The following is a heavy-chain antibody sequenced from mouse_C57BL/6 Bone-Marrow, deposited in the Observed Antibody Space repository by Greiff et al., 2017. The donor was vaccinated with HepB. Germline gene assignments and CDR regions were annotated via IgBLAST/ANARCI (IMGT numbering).Heavy chain of an antibody. J-gene: IGHJ2*01. Sequence: EVKLMESGGGLVKPGGSLKLSCAASGFTFSSYAMSWVRQTPEKRLEWVATISDGGSYTYYPDNVKGRFTISRDNAKNNLYLQMSHLKSEDTAMYYCARAPSLYGVDYWGQGTTLTVSS. CDR2: ISDGGSYT. V-gene: IGHV5-4*03. D-gene: IGHD1-1*01. CDR3: ARAPSLYGVDY. CDR1: GFTFSSYA.